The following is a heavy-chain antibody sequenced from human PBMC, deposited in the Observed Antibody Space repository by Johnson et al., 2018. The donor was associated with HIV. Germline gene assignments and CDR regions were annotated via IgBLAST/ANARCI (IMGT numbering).Heavy chain of an antibody. Sequence: VTLVESGGGLVKPGESLRLSCVGSGFTFSQAWMSWVRQAPGKGLEWIARIKRETDVGTRDYAASVKGRFSISRDDSKNTLYLQMNNLKSDDTAVYYCTRGVNSEGGSIWGQGTMVTVSS. J-gene: IGHJ3*02. CDR2: IKRETDVGTR. CDR3: TRGVNSEGGSI. D-gene: IGHD3-16*01. V-gene: IGHV3-15*01. CDR1: GFTFSQAW.